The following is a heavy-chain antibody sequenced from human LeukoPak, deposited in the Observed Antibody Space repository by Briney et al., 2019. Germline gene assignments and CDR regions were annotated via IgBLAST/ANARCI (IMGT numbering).Heavy chain of an antibody. CDR2: MNPNSGNT. Sequence: ASVKVSCKASGYTFTSYDISCGRQATGQGLEWMGWMNPNSGNTGYAQKFQGRVTMTRNTSISTAYMELSSLRCEDTAVYYCARVAWFYDILTGYLNWFDPWGQGTLVTVSS. CDR3: ARVAWFYDILTGYLNWFDP. V-gene: IGHV1-8*01. J-gene: IGHJ5*02. D-gene: IGHD3-9*01. CDR1: GYTFTSYD.